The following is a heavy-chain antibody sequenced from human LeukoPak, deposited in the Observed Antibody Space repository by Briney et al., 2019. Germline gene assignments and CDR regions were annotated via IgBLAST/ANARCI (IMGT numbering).Heavy chain of an antibody. J-gene: IGHJ5*02. CDR1: GFTFSSYW. D-gene: IGHD3-10*01. CDR2: IKQDGSEK. V-gene: IGHV3-7*01. Sequence: GGSLRLSCAASGFTFSSYWMSWVRKAPGKVLEWVANIKQDGSEKYYVASVKGLSTTSRDNAKNSLHLQMNILRAEDTVVYYCAVYGSGFAPWGQGTLVTVSS. CDR3: AVYGSGFAP.